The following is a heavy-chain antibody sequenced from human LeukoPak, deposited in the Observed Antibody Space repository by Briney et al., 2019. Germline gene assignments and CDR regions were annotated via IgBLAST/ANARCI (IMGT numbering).Heavy chain of an antibody. V-gene: IGHV3-23*01. CDR3: AKAYDSSGYYYDF. D-gene: IGHD3-22*01. Sequence: PTGGSLRLSCAASGFTFSNYAMTWGRQVPGKGLEWVSSISGSGNRTYYAGSVKGQFTISRDNSKNTLYLQMNSLRAEDTAIYYCAKAYDSSGYYYDFWGQGTLVTVSS. J-gene: IGHJ4*02. CDR1: GFTFSNYA. CDR2: ISGSGNRT.